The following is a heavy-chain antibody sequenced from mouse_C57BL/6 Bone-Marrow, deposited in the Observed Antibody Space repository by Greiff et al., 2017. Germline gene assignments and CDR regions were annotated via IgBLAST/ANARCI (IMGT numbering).Heavy chain of an antibody. CDR2: IYPGNSDT. J-gene: IGHJ2*01. Sequence: EVKLVESGTVLARPGASVKMSCKTSGYTFTSYWMHWVKQRPGQGLEWIGAIYPGNSDTSYNQKFKGKAKLTAVTSASTAYMELSSLTNEDSAVYYCTRLWVITTVVADYWGQGTTLTVSS. CDR3: TRLWVITTVVADY. V-gene: IGHV1-5*01. D-gene: IGHD1-1*01. CDR1: GYTFTSYW.